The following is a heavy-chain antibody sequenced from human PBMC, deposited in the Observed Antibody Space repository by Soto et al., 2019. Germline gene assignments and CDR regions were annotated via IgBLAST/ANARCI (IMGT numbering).Heavy chain of an antibody. V-gene: IGHV4-34*01. CDR3: ARGGRGGSRPKNS. Sequence: PSETLSLTCAVYGGSFSGYYWSWIRQPPGKGLEWIGEINQSGITNYNPSLKSRVTISEDTSKNQFSLKLTSVTAADTAIYYCARGGRGGSRPKNSWGQGTLVTVSS. D-gene: IGHD2-15*01. CDR1: GGSFSGYY. CDR2: INQSGIT. J-gene: IGHJ4*02.